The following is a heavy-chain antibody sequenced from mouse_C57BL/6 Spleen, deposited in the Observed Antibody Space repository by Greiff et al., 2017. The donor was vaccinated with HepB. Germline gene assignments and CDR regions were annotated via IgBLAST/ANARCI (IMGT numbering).Heavy chain of an antibody. CDR3: AKGAYYYGSSYGYAMDY. CDR1: GYTFTDYY. CDR2: INPNNGGT. D-gene: IGHD1-1*01. J-gene: IGHJ4*01. V-gene: IGHV1-26*01. Sequence: EVQLQQSGPELVKPGASVKISCKASGYTFTDYYMNWVKQSHGKSLEWIGDINPNNGGTSYNQKFKGKATLTVDKSSSTAYMELRSLTSEDSAVYYCAKGAYYYGSSYGYAMDYWGQRTSVTVSS.